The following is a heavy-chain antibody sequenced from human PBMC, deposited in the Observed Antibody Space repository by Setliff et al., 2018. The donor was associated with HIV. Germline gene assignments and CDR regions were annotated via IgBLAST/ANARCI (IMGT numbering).Heavy chain of an antibody. V-gene: IGHV3-23*01. D-gene: IGHD2-15*01. J-gene: IGHJ4*02. CDR3: AKAAGMTCSGSSCYSDY. CDR2: ITGSGDST. Sequence: LRLSCAASGFTFSSYAMTWVRQAPGKGLEWVSSITGSGDSTYYANSVKGRFTISRDSSKNTLSLQMSSLRAEDTALYYCAKAAGMTCSGSSCYSDYWGQGTLVTVSS. CDR1: GFTFSSYA.